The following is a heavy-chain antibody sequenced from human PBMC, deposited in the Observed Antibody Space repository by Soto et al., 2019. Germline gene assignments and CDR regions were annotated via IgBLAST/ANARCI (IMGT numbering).Heavy chain of an antibody. CDR2: ISGSGIST. Sequence: PGGSLRLSCAASGFTFSTYPMSWVRQAPGKGLGWVSGISGSGISTYYTDSVKGRFTISRDNSKNTVFLQMNSLRDEDTAVYYCVKPPVSTASYCYYDMDVWGQGTTVTVSS. J-gene: IGHJ6*02. V-gene: IGHV3-23*01. CDR3: VKPPVSTASYCYYDMDV. D-gene: IGHD4-4*01. CDR1: GFTFSTYP.